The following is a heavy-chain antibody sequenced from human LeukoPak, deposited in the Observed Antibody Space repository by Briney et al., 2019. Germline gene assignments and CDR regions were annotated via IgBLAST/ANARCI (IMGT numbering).Heavy chain of an antibody. J-gene: IGHJ5*02. Sequence: LETLSLTCAVYGGSFSGYYWSWIRQPPGKGLEWIGEINHSGSTNYNPSLKSRVTISVDTSKNQFSLKLSSVTAADTAVYYCARGSVVVVAAIRWFDPWGQGTLVTVSS. CDR2: INHSGST. CDR3: ARGSVVVVAAIRWFDP. V-gene: IGHV4-34*01. D-gene: IGHD2-15*01. CDR1: GGSFSGYY.